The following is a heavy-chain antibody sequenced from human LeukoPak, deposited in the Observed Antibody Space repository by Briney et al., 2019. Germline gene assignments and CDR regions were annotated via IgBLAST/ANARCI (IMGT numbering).Heavy chain of an antibody. D-gene: IGHD6-13*01. J-gene: IGHJ4*02. CDR2: INPNSGGT. CDR1: GYTFTGYY. Sequence: ASVKVSCKASGYTFTGYYLHWVRQAPGQGLEWMGWINPNSGGTNYAQKFQGRVTMTRDTSISTAYMELSRLRSDDTAVYYCARAHARYAAAGTCLDYWGQGTLVTVSS. V-gene: IGHV1-2*02. CDR3: ARAHARYAAAGTCLDY.